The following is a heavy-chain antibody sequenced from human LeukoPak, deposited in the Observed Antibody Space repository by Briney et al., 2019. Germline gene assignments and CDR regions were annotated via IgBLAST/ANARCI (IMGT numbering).Heavy chain of an antibody. CDR2: IKQDGSEK. J-gene: IGHJ6*02. Sequence: GGSLRLSCAASGFTFSSYWMSWVRQAPGKGLEWVANIKQDGSEKYYVDSVKGRFTISRDNAKNSLYLQMNSLRAEDTAVYYCARENGDFWSGYWYYYYGMDVWGQGTTVTVSS. V-gene: IGHV3-7*01. D-gene: IGHD3-3*01. CDR3: ARENGDFWSGYWYYYYGMDV. CDR1: GFTFSSYW.